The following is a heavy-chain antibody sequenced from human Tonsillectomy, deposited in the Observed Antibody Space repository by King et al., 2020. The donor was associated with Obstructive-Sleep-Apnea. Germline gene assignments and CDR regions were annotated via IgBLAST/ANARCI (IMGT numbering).Heavy chain of an antibody. J-gene: IGHJ4*02. CDR2: IYHSGST. V-gene: IGHV4-38-2*02. CDR1: GDSLRSGTY. CDR3: ATGQWLTSFNS. Sequence: QLQESGPGLVKPSETLSLTCTVSGDSLRSGTYWGWIRQFPGEGLEWIATIYHSGSTYYNPPLKSRVTIPIHTSDNKFSLKVTSVIAADPALYYCATGQWLTSFNSWGEGTLVAVSS. D-gene: IGHD6-19*01.